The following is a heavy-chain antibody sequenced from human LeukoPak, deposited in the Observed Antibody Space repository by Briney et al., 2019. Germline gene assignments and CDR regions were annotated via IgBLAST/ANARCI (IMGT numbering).Heavy chain of an antibody. D-gene: IGHD1-14*01. CDR2: ISYDGSNK. CDR1: GLTFSSYA. Sequence: PGRSLRLSCAASGLTFSSYAMHWVRQAPGKGLEWVAVISYDGSNKYYADSVKGRFTISRDNSKNTLYLQMNSLRAEDTAVYYCARDTTDAFDIWGQGTMVTVSS. V-gene: IGHV3-30-3*01. J-gene: IGHJ3*02. CDR3: ARDTTDAFDI.